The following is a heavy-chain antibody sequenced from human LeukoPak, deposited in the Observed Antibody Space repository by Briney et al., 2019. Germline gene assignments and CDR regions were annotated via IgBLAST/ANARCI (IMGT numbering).Heavy chain of an antibody. J-gene: IGHJ6*02. CDR3: ARDLYYGSGSFYYYGMDV. V-gene: IGHV4-30-4*01. CDR2: IYYGGST. CDR1: GGSISSGDYY. Sequence: PSETLSLTCTVSGGSISSGDYYWSWIRQPPGKGLEWIGYIYYGGSTYYNPSLKSRVTISVDTSKNQFSLKLSSVTAADTAVYYCARDLYYGSGSFYYYGMDVWGQGTTVTVSS. D-gene: IGHD3-10*01.